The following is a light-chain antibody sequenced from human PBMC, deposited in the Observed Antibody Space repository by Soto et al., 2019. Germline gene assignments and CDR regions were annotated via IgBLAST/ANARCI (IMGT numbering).Light chain of an antibody. CDR2: GAS. CDR1: QSVSSS. CDR3: QQYNNWWT. V-gene: IGKV3-15*01. Sequence: EIVMTQSPATLSVSPGERATLSCRASQSVSSSLAWYQQKPGQAPRLLIYGASTRATGIPARFSGSGSETEFTLTISSLQSEDSAVYYCQQYNNWWTFGQGNKVEIQ. J-gene: IGKJ1*01.